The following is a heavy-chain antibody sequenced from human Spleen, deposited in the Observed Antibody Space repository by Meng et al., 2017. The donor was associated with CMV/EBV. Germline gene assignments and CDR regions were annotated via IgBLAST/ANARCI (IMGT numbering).Heavy chain of an antibody. Sequence: AGFTCSSYAMSGVRRAPGEGLKWVSAISGSGGSTCNADSVKGRFTVSRDNSKNTLYLQMNSLRAEDTAVYYCAKDAIAVAGAEFDYWGQGTLVTVSS. V-gene: IGHV3-23*01. CDR3: AKDAIAVAGAEFDY. J-gene: IGHJ4*02. D-gene: IGHD6-19*01. CDR1: GFTCSSYA. CDR2: ISGSGGST.